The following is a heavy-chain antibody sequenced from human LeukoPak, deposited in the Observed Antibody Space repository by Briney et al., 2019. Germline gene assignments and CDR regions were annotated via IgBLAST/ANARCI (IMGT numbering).Heavy chain of an antibody. CDR3: ATHIAVTAYYFDY. CDR1: GGSISSYY. V-gene: IGHV4-4*07. CDR2: MYTSGRS. J-gene: IGHJ4*02. D-gene: IGHD6-19*01. Sequence: PSETLSLTCTVSGGSISSYYWSWIRQPAGKGLEWIGPMYTSGRSNYNPSLKSRVTISVDTSKNQFSLKLSSVTAADTAVYYSATHIAVTAYYFDYWGQGTLVTVSS.